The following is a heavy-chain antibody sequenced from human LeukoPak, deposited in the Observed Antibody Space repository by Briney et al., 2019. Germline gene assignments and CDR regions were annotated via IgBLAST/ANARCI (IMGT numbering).Heavy chain of an antibody. CDR1: GYTFTSYG. J-gene: IGHJ4*02. Sequence: ASVTVSCKASGYTFTSYGISWVRQAPGQGLEWMGWISAYNGNTNYAQKLQGRVTMTTDTSTSTAYMELRSLRSDDTAVYYCARDHKTTLIAVAGYWGQGTLVTVSS. D-gene: IGHD6-19*01. V-gene: IGHV1-18*01. CDR2: ISAYNGNT. CDR3: ARDHKTTLIAVAGY.